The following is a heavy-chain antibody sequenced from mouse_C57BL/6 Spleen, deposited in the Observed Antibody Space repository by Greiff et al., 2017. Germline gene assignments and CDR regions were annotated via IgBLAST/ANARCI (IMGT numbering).Heavy chain of an antibody. Sequence: VQLQESGAELVRPGTSVKVSCKASGYAFTNYLIEWVKQRPGQGLEWIGVLNPGSGGTNYNEKFKGKATLTADKSSSTAYMQRSSLTSEDSAVYFCAKTGQLRPFDYWGQGTTLTVSS. J-gene: IGHJ2*01. V-gene: IGHV1-54*01. CDR3: AKTGQLRPFDY. D-gene: IGHD3-2*02. CDR2: LNPGSGGT. CDR1: GYAFTNYL.